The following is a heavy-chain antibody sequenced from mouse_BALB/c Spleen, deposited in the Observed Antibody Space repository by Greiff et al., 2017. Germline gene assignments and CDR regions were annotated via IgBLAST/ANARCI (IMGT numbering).Heavy chain of an antibody. CDR2: ISSGGSYT. D-gene: IGHD2-2*01. V-gene: IGHV5-6-4*01. Sequence: EVKLMESGGGLVKPGGSLKLSCAASGFTFSSYTMSWVRQTPEKRLEWVATISSGGSYTYYPDSVKGRFTISRDNAKNTLYLQMSSLKSEDTAMYYCTRGYDAYWGQGTLVTVSA. CDR1: GFTFSSYT. J-gene: IGHJ3*01. CDR3: TRGYDAY.